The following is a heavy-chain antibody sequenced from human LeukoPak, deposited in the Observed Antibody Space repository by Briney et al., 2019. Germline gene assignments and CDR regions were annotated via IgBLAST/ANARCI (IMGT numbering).Heavy chain of an antibody. CDR1: GGTFSSYA. CDR3: ARTTAAGTGGGWFDP. CDR2: IIPIFGTA. V-gene: IGHV1-69*05. D-gene: IGHD6-13*01. J-gene: IGHJ5*02. Sequence: SVKVSRKASGGTFSSYAISWERQAPGQGLEWVGGIIPIFGTANYAQKFQGRVTMTRDTSTSTVYMELSSLRSEDTAVYYCARTTAAGTGGGWFDPWGQGTLVTVSS.